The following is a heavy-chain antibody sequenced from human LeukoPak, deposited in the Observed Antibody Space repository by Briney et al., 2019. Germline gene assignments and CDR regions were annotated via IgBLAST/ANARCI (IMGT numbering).Heavy chain of an antibody. V-gene: IGHV3-11*06. CDR2: IRTSAEGA. Sequence: PGGSLRLSCATSGFSFTDYPMNWVRQAPGKGLEWVSNIRTSAEGANYAPYADSVKGRVTISRDDAKSSLYLQMKSLRVEDAAVYSCARWSGIRHSVDYWGQGTLVTVSS. D-gene: IGHD3-3*01. CDR1: GFSFTDYP. CDR3: ARWSGIRHSVDY. J-gene: IGHJ4*02.